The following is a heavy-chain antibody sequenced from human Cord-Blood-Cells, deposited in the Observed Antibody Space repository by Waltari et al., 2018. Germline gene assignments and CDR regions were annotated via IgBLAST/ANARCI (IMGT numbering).Heavy chain of an antibody. CDR3: ASLKTGY. V-gene: IGHV3-30*03. CDR1: GFTFSSYG. CDR2: ISYDGSNK. Sequence: QVQLVESGGGVVQPGRSLRLSCAASGFTFSSYGMHWVRQAPGKGLEWVAVISYDGSNKYYADSVKGRFTISRDNSKNTLYLQMNSLRAEDTAVYYCASLKTGYWGQGTLVTVSS. J-gene: IGHJ4*02.